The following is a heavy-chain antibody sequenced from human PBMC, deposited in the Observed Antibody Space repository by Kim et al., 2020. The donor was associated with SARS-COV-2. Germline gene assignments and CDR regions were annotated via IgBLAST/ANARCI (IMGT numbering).Heavy chain of an antibody. J-gene: IGHJ4*02. V-gene: IGHV3-23*01. Sequence: GGSLRLSCGASGFTFSSYAMSWVRQAPGKGLEWVSSISGSGHTTHYADSVKGRFTISRDNSKNTLSLQMNSLRAEDTAVYYCAKRATSSYYVTIGQNFDYWGQRTLVTVSS. CDR3: AKRATSSYYVTIGQNFDY. CDR2: ISGSGHTT. CDR1: GFTFSSYA. D-gene: IGHD3-22*01.